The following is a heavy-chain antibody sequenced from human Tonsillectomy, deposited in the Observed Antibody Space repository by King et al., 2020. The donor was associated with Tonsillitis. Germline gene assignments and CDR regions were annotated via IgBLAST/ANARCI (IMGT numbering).Heavy chain of an antibody. D-gene: IGHD1-26*01. Sequence: QLQLRESGPGLVKPSETLSLTCTVSGGSISSSNYYWGWIRQPPGKGLEWIGGIHYSGHTYYNPSLQSRVPISLTTTSTHFSLKPRSVTAADTAVYYCARRNGIVGPTGAFDIWGQGTLVTVSS. CDR1: GGSISSSNYY. CDR3: ARRNGIVGPTGAFDI. CDR2: IHYSGHT. J-gene: IGHJ3*02. V-gene: IGHV4-39*02.